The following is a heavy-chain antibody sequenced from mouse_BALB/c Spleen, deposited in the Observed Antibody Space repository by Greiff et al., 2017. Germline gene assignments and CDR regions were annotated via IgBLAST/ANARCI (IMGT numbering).Heavy chain of an antibody. CDR2: ISSGSSTI. CDR1: GFTLSSFG. D-gene: IGHD1-1*01. J-gene: IGHJ2*01. Sequence: EVMLVESGGGLVQPGGSRNLSCAASGFTLSSFGMHWVRQAPGKGLEWVAYISSGSSTIYYADTVKGRFTISRDNPKNTLFLQMTSLRSEDTAMYYCARENYYGSSLDYWGQGTTLTVSS. CDR3: ARENYYGSSLDY. V-gene: IGHV5-17*02.